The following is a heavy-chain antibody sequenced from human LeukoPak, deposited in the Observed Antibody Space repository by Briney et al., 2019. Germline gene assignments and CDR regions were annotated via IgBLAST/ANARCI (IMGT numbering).Heavy chain of an antibody. CDR1: GYTFTGYY. J-gene: IGHJ5*02. Sequence: ASVKVSCKASGYTFTGYYMHWVRQAPGQGLEWMGWINPNNGGTNYAQKFQGRVTMTRDTSISTAYMELSRLRSDDTAVYYCARQAILGGFDPWGQGTLVTVSS. CDR2: INPNNGGT. D-gene: IGHD3-10*01. CDR3: ARQAILGGFDP. V-gene: IGHV1-2*02.